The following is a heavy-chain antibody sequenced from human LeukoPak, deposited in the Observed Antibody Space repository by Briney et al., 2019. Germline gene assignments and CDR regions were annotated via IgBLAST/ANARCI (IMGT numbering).Heavy chain of an antibody. V-gene: IGHV1-69*13. J-gene: IGHJ6*02. CDR2: ITPIFGTA. CDR3: ARGFGYSYGHPSYYYGMDV. Sequence: ASVKVSCKASGGTFSSYAISWVRQAPGQGLEWMGGITPIFGTANYAQKFQGRVTITADESTSTAYMELSSLRSEDTAVYYCARGFGYSYGHPSYYYGMDVWGQGTTVTVSS. D-gene: IGHD5-18*01. CDR1: GGTFSSYA.